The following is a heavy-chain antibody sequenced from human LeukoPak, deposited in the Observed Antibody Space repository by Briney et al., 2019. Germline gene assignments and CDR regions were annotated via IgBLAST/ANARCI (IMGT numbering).Heavy chain of an antibody. J-gene: IGHJ4*02. CDR3: AKNWDVDFWSGYPGWYFDY. CDR2: IRYEGSNK. D-gene: IGHD3-3*01. Sequence: GGSRKPSCAASGLTLVSFATHGAPQVPGRGREWVAFIRYEGSNKYYADSVKGRFTISRDNSKNTLYLQMNSLRAEDTAVYYCAKNWDVDFWSGYPGWYFDYWGQGTLVTVSS. CDR1: GLTLVSFA. V-gene: IGHV3-30*02.